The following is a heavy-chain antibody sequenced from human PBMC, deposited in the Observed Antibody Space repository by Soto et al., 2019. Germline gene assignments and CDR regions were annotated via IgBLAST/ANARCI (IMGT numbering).Heavy chain of an antibody. D-gene: IGHD3-3*01. CDR3: AKDLYDFWSGYPPGEYCYGMDV. Sequence: GGSLRLSCAASGFTFSSYGMHWVRQAPGKGLEWVAVISYDGSNKYYADSVKGRFTISRDNSKNTLYLQMNSLRAEDTAVYYCAKDLYDFWSGYPPGEYCYGMDVWGQGTTVTVSS. CDR2: ISYDGSNK. J-gene: IGHJ6*02. V-gene: IGHV3-30*18. CDR1: GFTFSSYG.